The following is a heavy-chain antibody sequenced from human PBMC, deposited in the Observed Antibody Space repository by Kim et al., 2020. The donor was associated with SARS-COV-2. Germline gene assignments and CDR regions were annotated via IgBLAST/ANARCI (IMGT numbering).Heavy chain of an antibody. Sequence: SETLSLTCTVSGGSISSSSYYWGWIRQPPGKGLEWIGSIYYSGNTYYNPSLKSRVTISVDTSKNQFSLKVSSVTAADTAVYYCARLHTGVGSYYYAMDVWGPGTTVTVSS. J-gene: IGHJ6*02. CDR3: ARLHTGVGSYYYAMDV. D-gene: IGHD5-18*01. CDR1: GGSISSSSYY. V-gene: IGHV4-39*01. CDR2: IYYSGNT.